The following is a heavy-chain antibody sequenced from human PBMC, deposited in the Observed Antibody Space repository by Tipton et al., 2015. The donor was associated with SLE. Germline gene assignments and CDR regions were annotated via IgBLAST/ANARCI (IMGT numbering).Heavy chain of an antibody. V-gene: IGHV1-2*06. CDR2: INPNSGGT. CDR1: GYTFTGYY. D-gene: IGHD1-26*01. J-gene: IGHJ4*02. Sequence: QSGAEVKKPGASVKVSCKASGYTFTGYYMHWVRQAPGQGLEWMGRINPNSGGTNYAQKFQGRVTMTRNTSISTAYMELSSLRSEDTAVYYCARGSEVGARDWGQGTLVTVSS. CDR3: ARGSEVGARD.